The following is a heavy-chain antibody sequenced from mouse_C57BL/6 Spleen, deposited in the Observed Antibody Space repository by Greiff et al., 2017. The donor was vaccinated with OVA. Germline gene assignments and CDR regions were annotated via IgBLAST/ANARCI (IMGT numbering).Heavy chain of an antibody. CDR2: INPSTGGT. CDR3: ARLIYDTYYFDY. Sequence: EVKVVESGPELVKPGASVKISCKASGYSFTGYYMNWVKQSPEKSLEWIGEINPSTGGTTYNQKFKAKATLTVDKSSSTAYMQLKSLTSEDSAVYYCARLIYDTYYFDYWGQGTTLTVSS. V-gene: IGHV1-42*01. D-gene: IGHD2-3*01. CDR1: GYSFTGYY. J-gene: IGHJ2*01.